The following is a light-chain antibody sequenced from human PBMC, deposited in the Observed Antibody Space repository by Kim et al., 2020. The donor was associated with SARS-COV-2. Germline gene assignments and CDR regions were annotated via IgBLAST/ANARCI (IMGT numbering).Light chain of an antibody. CDR3: KVWDTRSDHWV. CDR2: YDN. V-gene: IGLV3-21*04. CDR1: NNGSKR. J-gene: IGLJ7*01. Sequence: AEGKRARITCGGNNNGSKRLHWYRKKQGQAPVLVIYYDNDRTSGIPERFSGSNFGNTATLTISRVEAGDEAHYYCKVWDTRSDHWVFGGGTQLTVL.